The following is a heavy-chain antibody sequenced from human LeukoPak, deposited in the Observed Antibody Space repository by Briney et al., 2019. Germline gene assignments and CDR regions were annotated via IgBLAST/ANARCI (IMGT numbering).Heavy chain of an antibody. J-gene: IGHJ4*02. Sequence: PGGSLRLSCAASGFTFSNYWMSWVRQAPGKGLEWVANIHPEGNEKYHVDSVKGRFTISRDNAKNFLHLQMDSLRVEDTAVYYCARGDDFSGDCWGQGTLVTFSS. CDR2: IHPEGNEK. CDR1: GFTFSNYW. V-gene: IGHV3-7*04. D-gene: IGHD3/OR15-3a*01. CDR3: ARGDDFSGDC.